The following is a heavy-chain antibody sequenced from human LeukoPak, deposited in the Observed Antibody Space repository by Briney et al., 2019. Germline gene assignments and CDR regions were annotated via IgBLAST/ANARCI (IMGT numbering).Heavy chain of an antibody. V-gene: IGHV3-23*01. J-gene: IGHJ4*02. D-gene: IGHD1-26*01. CDR2: ISGSGGST. CDR1: GFTFSNYV. CDR3: AKGGKWDVTPFDY. Sequence: PGGSLRLSCAASGFTFSNYVMSWVRQAPGKGLEWVSAISGSGGSTYYADSVKGRFTISRDNSKNTLYLQVNSLRAEDTAVYYCAKGGKWDVTPFDYWGQGTLVTVSS.